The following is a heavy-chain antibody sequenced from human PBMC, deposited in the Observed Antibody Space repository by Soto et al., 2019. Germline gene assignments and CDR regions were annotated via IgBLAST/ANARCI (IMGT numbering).Heavy chain of an antibody. CDR3: VRDGTKTLRDWFDP. V-gene: IGHV4-4*07. D-gene: IGHD1-1*01. Sequence: KPSETLSLTCTVYGASISGFYWSWIRKSAGKGLEWIGRIYATGTTDYNPSLKGRVMMSVDTSKKQFSLKLRSVTAADTAVYYCVRDGTKTLRDWFDPWGQGSSVTVSS. CDR1: GASISGFY. CDR2: IYATGTT. J-gene: IGHJ5*02.